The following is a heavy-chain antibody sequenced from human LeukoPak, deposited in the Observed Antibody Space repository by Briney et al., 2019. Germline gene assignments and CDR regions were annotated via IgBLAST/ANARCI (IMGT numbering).Heavy chain of an antibody. CDR2: IFYSGST. J-gene: IGHJ4*02. CDR1: GGSISTSIYY. CDR3: ARFRPLRFLEWQYYFDY. V-gene: IGHV4-39*07. Sequence: SETLSLTCTVSGGSISTSIYYWGWIRQPPGKGLEWIGNIFYSGSTYYSPSLKSRVTISLDTSRNQFSLKLSSVTAADTAVYYCARFRPLRFLEWQYYFDYWGQGTLVTVSS. D-gene: IGHD3-3*01.